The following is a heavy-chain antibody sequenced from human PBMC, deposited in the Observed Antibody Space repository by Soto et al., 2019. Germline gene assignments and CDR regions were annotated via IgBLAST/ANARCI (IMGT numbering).Heavy chain of an antibody. V-gene: IGHV3-30-3*01. CDR3: ARTYSYGGDYYYYGMEV. CDR1: GFTFSSYA. J-gene: IGHJ6*02. D-gene: IGHD5-18*01. CDR2: ISYDGSNK. Sequence: GGSLRLSCAASGFTFSSYAMHWVRQAPGKGLEWVAVISYDGSNKYYADSVKGRFTISRDNSKNTLYLQMNSLRAEDTAVYYCARTYSYGGDYYYYGMEVWGQGTTVTVSS.